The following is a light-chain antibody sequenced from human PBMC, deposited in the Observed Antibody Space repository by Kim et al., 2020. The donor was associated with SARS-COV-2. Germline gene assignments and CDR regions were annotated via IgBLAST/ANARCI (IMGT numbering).Light chain of an antibody. J-gene: IGKJ5*01. CDR1: QSVSSSY. CDR2: GAS. CDR3: QQYGNLIT. Sequence: GESATLSCRARQSVSSSYLAWYQHKPGQAPRLLIYGASSRATGIPDRFSGSGSGTDFTLTISRLEPEDSAVYYCQQYGNLITFGQGTRLEIK. V-gene: IGKV3-20*01.